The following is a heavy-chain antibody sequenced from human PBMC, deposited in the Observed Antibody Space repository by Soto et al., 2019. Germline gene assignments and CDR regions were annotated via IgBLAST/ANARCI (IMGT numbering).Heavy chain of an antibody. CDR2: ISAYNGNT. J-gene: IGHJ6*02. V-gene: IGHV1-18*01. D-gene: IGHD3-3*01. Sequence: GASVKVSCKASGYTFTSYGISWVRQAPGQGLEWMGWISAYNGNTNYAQKLQGRVTMTTDTSTSTAYMELRSLRSDDTAVYYCARDYKRFGVAPYYGMDVWGQGTTVTVSS. CDR1: GYTFTSYG. CDR3: ARDYKRFGVAPYYGMDV.